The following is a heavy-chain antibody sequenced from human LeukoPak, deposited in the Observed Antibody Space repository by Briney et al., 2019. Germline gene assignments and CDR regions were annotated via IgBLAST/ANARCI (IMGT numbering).Heavy chain of an antibody. CDR2: IYSSGST. J-gene: IGHJ4*02. CDR1: GGSISNYY. V-gene: IGHV4-59*01. Sequence: PSETLSLTCTVSGGSISNYYWSWIRQPPGKGLEWIGYIYSSGSTNYNPSLKSRVTISKDTSKNQFSLKLSSVTAADTAVYYCAGGFLGGLMDYWGQGTLVTVSS. CDR3: AGGFLGGLMDY. D-gene: IGHD5-12*01.